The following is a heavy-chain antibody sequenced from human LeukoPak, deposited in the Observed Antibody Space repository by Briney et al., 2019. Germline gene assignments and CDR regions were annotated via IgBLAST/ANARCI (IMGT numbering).Heavy chain of an antibody. CDR1: GFTFSSYS. J-gene: IGHJ6*03. CDR2: ISSSSSTI. Sequence: GGSLRLSCAASGFTFSSYSMNWVRRAPGKGLEWVSYISSSSSTIYYADSVKGRFTISRDNAKNSLYLQMNSLRAEDTAVYYCARNLYSYYMDVWGKGTTVTVSS. V-gene: IGHV3-48*04. CDR3: ARNLYSYYMDV.